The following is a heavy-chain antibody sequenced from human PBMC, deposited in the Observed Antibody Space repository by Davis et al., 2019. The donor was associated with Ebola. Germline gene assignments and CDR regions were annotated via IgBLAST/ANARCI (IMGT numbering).Heavy chain of an antibody. CDR2: ISWNSGSI. V-gene: IGHV3-9*01. CDR1: GFTFDDYA. J-gene: IGHJ4*02. CDR3: ARGPHYYGSGSYYGDY. D-gene: IGHD3-10*01. Sequence: GGSLRLSCAASGFTFDDYAMHWVRQAPGKGLEWVSGISWNSGSIGYADSVKGRFTISRDNAKNSLYLQMNSLRAEDTAVYYCARGPHYYGSGSYYGDYWGQGTLVTVSS.